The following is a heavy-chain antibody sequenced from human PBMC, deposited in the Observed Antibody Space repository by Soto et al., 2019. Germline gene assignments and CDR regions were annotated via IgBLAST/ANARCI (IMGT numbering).Heavy chain of an antibody. V-gene: IGHV1-18*01. CDR3: AVLYTVTTYGSDYYYGMDV. Sequence: ASVKVSCKASGYTFTSYGISWVRQAPGQGLEWMGWISAYNGNTNYAQKFQERVTITTDTSTSTAYMELSSLRSEDTAVYYCAVLYTVTTYGSDYYYGMDVWGQGTTVTVSS. D-gene: IGHD4-4*01. CDR1: GYTFTSYG. J-gene: IGHJ6*02. CDR2: ISAYNGNT.